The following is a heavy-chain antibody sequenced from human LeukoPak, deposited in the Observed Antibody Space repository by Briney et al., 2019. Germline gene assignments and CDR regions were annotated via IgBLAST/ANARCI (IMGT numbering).Heavy chain of an antibody. J-gene: IGHJ4*02. Sequence: SETLSLTCAVYGGSFSGYYWSWIRQPPGKGLEWIGEINHSGSTNYNPSLKSRVTISVDTSKNQFSLKLSSVTAADTAVYYCARVGRIHGYYYDSSGYYRRVVGYFDYWGQGTLVTVSS. D-gene: IGHD3-22*01. V-gene: IGHV4-34*01. CDR1: GGSFSGYY. CDR2: INHSGST. CDR3: ARVGRIHGYYYDSSGYYRRVVGYFDY.